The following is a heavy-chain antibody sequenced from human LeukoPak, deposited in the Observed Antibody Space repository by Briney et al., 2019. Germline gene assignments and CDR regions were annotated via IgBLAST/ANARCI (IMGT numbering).Heavy chain of an antibody. CDR3: ARGSKLPVTIFGVVTYSCNYMDV. D-gene: IGHD3-3*01. V-gene: IGHV1-8*03. Sequence: ASVKVSCTASGYTFTSYDINWVRQATGQGLEWMGWMNPNSSNTGYAQNFQGRVTITRNNSISTAYMELSSLRSEDTAVYYCARGSKLPVTIFGVVTYSCNYMDVGGKGSSVTV. CDR1: GYTFTSYD. CDR2: MNPNSSNT. J-gene: IGHJ6*03.